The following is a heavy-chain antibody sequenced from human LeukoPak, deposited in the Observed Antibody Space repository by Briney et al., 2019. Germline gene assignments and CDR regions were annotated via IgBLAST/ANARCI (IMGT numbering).Heavy chain of an antibody. Sequence: SETLSLTCTVSGGSISSSSYYWGWIRQPPGKGLEWIGSIYYSGSTNYNPSLKSRVTISVDTSKNQFSLKLSSVTAADTAVYYCAREGDWYSSTAAFDYWGQGTLVTVSS. CDR1: GGSISSSSYY. V-gene: IGHV4-39*07. CDR3: AREGDWYSSTAAFDY. CDR2: IYYSGST. D-gene: IGHD6-13*01. J-gene: IGHJ4*02.